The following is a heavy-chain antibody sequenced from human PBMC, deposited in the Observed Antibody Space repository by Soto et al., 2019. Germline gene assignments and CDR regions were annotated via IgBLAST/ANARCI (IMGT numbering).Heavy chain of an antibody. Sequence: GASVKVSCKASGGTFSSYAISWVRQAPGQGLEWMGGIIPIFGTANYAQKFQGRVTITADESTSTAYMELSSLRSEDTAAYYCARGGSGWYFDYWGQGTLVTVSS. CDR1: GGTFSSYA. CDR3: ARGGSGWYFDY. J-gene: IGHJ4*02. D-gene: IGHD6-19*01. CDR2: IIPIFGTA. V-gene: IGHV1-69*13.